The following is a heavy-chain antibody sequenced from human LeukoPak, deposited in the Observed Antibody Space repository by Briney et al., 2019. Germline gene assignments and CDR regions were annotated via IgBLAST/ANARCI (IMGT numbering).Heavy chain of an antibody. D-gene: IGHD1-26*01. J-gene: IGHJ4*02. Sequence: GSSVKVSCKASGGTFSSYAISWVRQAPGQGLEWMGRIIPIFGTANYAQKFQGRVTITTDESTSTAYMELSSLRSEDTAVYYCARDTDNVIVGAYKLDYWGQGTLVTVSP. CDR1: GGTFSSYA. CDR3: ARDTDNVIVGAYKLDY. V-gene: IGHV1-69*05. CDR2: IIPIFGTA.